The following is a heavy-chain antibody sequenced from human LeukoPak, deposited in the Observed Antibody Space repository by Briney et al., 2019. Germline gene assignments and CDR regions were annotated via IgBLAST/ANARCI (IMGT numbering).Heavy chain of an antibody. J-gene: IGHJ4*02. CDR1: VFTFSSYG. V-gene: IGHV3-30*02. D-gene: IGHD4-17*01. CDR3: AKDLNYGELVDS. CDR2: IRSDGNKK. Sequence: GGSLRLSCAASVFTFSSYGMYWVRQAPGKGLEWVAFIRSDGNKKYYADSVKGRFTISRDNPRNTLYLQMNSLRTEDTAVYYCAKDLNYGELVDSWGKGTLVTVSS.